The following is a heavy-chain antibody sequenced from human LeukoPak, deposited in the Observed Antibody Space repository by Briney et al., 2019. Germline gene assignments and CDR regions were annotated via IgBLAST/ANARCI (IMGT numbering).Heavy chain of an antibody. Sequence: GASVKVSCKASGYTFTGYYMHWVRQAPGQGLEWMGIINPSGGSTSYAQKFQGRVTMTRDTSTSTVYMELSSLRSEDTAVYYCARGYDILTGYFDFDYWGQGTLVTVSS. D-gene: IGHD3-9*01. V-gene: IGHV1-46*01. CDR2: INPSGGST. CDR1: GYTFTGYY. J-gene: IGHJ4*02. CDR3: ARGYDILTGYFDFDY.